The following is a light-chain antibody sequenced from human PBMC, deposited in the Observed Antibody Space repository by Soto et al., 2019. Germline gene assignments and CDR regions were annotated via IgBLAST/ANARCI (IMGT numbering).Light chain of an antibody. CDR1: QSISNW. J-gene: IGKJ1*01. V-gene: IGKV1-5*01. CDR2: HAS. CDR3: QQYNSYS. Sequence: DIQMTQSPSSLSASVGDRVTITCRASQSISNWLAWYQQKTGAAPKLLIYHASTLESGVPSRFSGSGSGTEFTLTISSLQPDDLATYYCQQYNSYSFGQGTKVDIK.